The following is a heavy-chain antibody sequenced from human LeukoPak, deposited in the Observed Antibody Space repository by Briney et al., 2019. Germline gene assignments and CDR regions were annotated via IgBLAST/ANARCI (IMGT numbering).Heavy chain of an antibody. J-gene: IGHJ4*02. V-gene: IGHV1-69*04. CDR1: GGTFSSYA. CDR3: ARGTRYCSSTSCYPDFDY. Sequence: SVKVSCKASGGTFSSYAISWVRQAPGQGLEWMGRIIPILGIANYAQKFQGRVTITADESTSTAYMELSSLRSEDTAVYYCARGTRYCSSTSCYPDFDYWGQGTLVTVSS. D-gene: IGHD2-2*01. CDR2: IIPILGIA.